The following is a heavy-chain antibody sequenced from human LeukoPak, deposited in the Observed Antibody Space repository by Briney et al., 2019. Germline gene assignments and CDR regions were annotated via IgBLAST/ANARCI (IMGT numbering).Heavy chain of an antibody. Sequence: ESGPTLVNPTQTLTLTCSVSGFSLNTRGMYVNWVRQPPGKTLEWLARIDWDDDKFYNPSLETRLTISKDASGNQVLLTMTDMGPLDTATYYCARIRMIVAHGSDFSYYYMDVWGEGTTVTVSS. D-gene: IGHD3-22*01. CDR2: IDWDDDK. CDR1: GFSLNTRGMY. V-gene: IGHV2-70*17. CDR3: ARIRMIVAHGSDFSYYYMDV. J-gene: IGHJ6*03.